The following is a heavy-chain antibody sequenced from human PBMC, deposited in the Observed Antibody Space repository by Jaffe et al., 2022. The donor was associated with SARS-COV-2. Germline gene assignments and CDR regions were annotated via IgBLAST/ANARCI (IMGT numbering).Heavy chain of an antibody. J-gene: IGHJ4*02. Sequence: QVQLQESGPGLVKPSQTLSLTCTVSGGSISSGSYYWSWIRQPAGKGLEWIGRIYTSGSTNYNPSLKSRVTISLDTANNQFSLMLSSMTAADTAVYYCARKSGSPVRGYYFDHWGQGTLVSVSS. D-gene: IGHD1-26*01. V-gene: IGHV4-61*02. CDR2: IYTSGST. CDR1: GGSISSGSYY. CDR3: ARKSGSPVRGYYFDH.